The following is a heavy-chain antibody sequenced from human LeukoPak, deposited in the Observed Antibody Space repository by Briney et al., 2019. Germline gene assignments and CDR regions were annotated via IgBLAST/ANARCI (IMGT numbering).Heavy chain of an antibody. CDR1: GYTFTGYY. CDR3: AGGGWLPLAGDYYYYYMDV. Sequence: ASVKVSCKASGYTFTGYYMHWVRQAPGQGLEWMGWINPNSGGTNYAQKFQGRVTMTRDTSISTAYMELSRLRSDDTAVYYCAGGGWLPLAGDYYYYYMDVWGKGTTVTVSS. D-gene: IGHD6-19*01. CDR2: INPNSGGT. J-gene: IGHJ6*03. V-gene: IGHV1-2*02.